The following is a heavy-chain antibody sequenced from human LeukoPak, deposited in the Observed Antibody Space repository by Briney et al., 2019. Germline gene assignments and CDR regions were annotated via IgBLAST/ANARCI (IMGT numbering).Heavy chain of an antibody. D-gene: IGHD3-10*01. CDR3: ARDALHYYGSGRYGMDV. J-gene: IGHJ6*02. V-gene: IGHV3-30-3*01. CDR1: GFTFSSYA. Sequence: GRSLRLSCAASGFTFSSYAMHWVRQAPGKGLEWVAVISYDGSNKYYAGSVKGRFTISRDNSKNTLYLQMNSLRAEDTAVYYCARDALHYYGSGRYGMDVWGQGTTVTVSS. CDR2: ISYDGSNK.